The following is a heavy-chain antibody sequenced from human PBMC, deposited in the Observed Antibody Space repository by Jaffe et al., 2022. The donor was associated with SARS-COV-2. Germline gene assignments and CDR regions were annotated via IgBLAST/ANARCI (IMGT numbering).Heavy chain of an antibody. J-gene: IGHJ3*02. CDR3: TRGSDAFDI. CDR1: GFTFSSYS. CDR2: TSRDSNYK. V-gene: IGHV3-21*01. Sequence: EVQLVESGGGLVKPGGSLRLSCAASGFTFSSYSMNWVRQAPGKGLEWVSSTSRDSNYKYYGDSVKGRFTISRDNARDSLYLQMNSLRAEDTAVYYCTRGSDAFDIWGQGTMVTVSS.